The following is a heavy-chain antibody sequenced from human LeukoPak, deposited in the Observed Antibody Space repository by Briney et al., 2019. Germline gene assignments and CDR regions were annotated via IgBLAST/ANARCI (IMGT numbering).Heavy chain of an antibody. D-gene: IGHD2-15*01. CDR2: IYYTGST. CDR3: ARGPIVVVVAASGSWFDP. J-gene: IGHJ5*02. Sequence: SETLSPTCTVSGGSISTYYWSWIRQAPGKGLEWIGYIYYTGSTNYNPSLKSRVTISVDTSKNQFSLKLSSVTAAGTAVYYCARGPIVVVVAASGSWFDPWGQGTLVTVSS. CDR1: GGSISTYY. V-gene: IGHV4-59*01.